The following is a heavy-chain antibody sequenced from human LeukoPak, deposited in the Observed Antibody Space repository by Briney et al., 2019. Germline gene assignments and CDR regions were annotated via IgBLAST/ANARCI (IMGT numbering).Heavy chain of an antibody. J-gene: IGHJ6*02. CDR3: ARGGYNLYYYYGMDV. D-gene: IGHD5-24*01. Sequence: GGSLRLSCAASGFTFSNYGMHWVRQAPGKGLEWVAVIWYDGSNKYYADSVKGRFTISRDNSKNTLYLQMNSLRAEDTAVYYCARGGYNLYYYYGMDVWGQGTTVTVSS. CDR2: IWYDGSNK. V-gene: IGHV3-33*01. CDR1: GFTFSNYG.